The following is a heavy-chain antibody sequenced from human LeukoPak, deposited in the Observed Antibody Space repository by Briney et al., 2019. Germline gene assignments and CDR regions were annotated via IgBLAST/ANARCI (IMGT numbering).Heavy chain of an antibody. CDR1: GGTFATYS. V-gene: IGHV1-69*08. CDR3: ARAGQISTGADFDY. D-gene: IGHD3-10*01. CDR2: IIPVLDKT. Sequence: SSVKVSCKASGGTFATYSYSWLRQAPGQGLEWMGRIIPVLDKTNYAQKFQGRVTITADKTTNTAYMDLSSLRSEDTAVYYCARAGQISTGADFDYWGQGTLVTVSS. J-gene: IGHJ4*02.